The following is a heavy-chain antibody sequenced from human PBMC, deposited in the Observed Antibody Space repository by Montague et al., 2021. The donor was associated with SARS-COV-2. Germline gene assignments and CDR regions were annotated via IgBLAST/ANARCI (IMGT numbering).Heavy chain of an antibody. Sequence: SETLSLTCAVSGVSITSTNWRSLVRHPPGKGLEWIGEISYGGIATYNPSLKSRATISMDRSRNLFSLKLSSVTAADTAIYYCAGKVLTVPADYWGQGTLVTVS. CDR3: AGKVLTVPADY. CDR2: ISYGGIA. V-gene: IGHV4-4*02. CDR1: GVSITSTNW. J-gene: IGHJ4*02. D-gene: IGHD4-11*01.